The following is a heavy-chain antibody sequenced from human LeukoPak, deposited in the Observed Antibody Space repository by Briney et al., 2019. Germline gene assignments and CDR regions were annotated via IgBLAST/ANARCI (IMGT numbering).Heavy chain of an antibody. Sequence: GGSLRLSCAASGFTFSSYSMNWVRQAPGKGLEWVSSISSSSSYIYYADSVKGRFTISRDSAKNSLYLQMNSLKTEDTAVYYCTTDTTIFGISHRDYWGQGTLVTVSS. V-gene: IGHV3-21*03. D-gene: IGHD3-3*01. J-gene: IGHJ4*02. CDR2: ISSSSSYI. CDR1: GFTFSSYS. CDR3: TTDTTIFGISHRDY.